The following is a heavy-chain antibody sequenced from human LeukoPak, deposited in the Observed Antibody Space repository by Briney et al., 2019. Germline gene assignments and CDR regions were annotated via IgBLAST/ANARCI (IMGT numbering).Heavy chain of an antibody. V-gene: IGHV1-18*01. CDR3: ARGALLYCSSISCYLRYNWFDP. Sequence: GASVKVSCKASGYIFTSYGISWVRQAPGQGLEWMGWISAYNGNTNYAQKLKGKVTMTPETSTSTAYMELRSLRSDDTAVYYCARGALLYCSSISCYLRYNWFDPWGQGTLVTVSS. CDR2: ISAYNGNT. D-gene: IGHD2-2*01. J-gene: IGHJ5*02. CDR1: GYIFTSYG.